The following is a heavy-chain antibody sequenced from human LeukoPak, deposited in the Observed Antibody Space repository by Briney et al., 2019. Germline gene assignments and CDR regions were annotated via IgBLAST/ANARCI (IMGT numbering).Heavy chain of an antibody. V-gene: IGHV3-30-3*01. CDR2: ISYDGSNK. J-gene: IGHJ4*02. D-gene: IGHD4-11*01. CDR1: GFTFSSYA. Sequence: GGSLRLSCAASGFTFSSYAMHWARQAPGKGLEWVAVISYDGSNKYYADSVKGRFTISRDNSKNTLYLQMNSLGAEDTAVYYCARAPHLLQGYYFDYWGQGTLVTVSS. CDR3: ARAPHLLQGYYFDY.